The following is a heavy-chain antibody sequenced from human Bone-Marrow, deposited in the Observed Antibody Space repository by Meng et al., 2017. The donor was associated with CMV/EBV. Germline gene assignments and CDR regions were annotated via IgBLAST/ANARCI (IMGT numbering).Heavy chain of an antibody. CDR2: ISAYNGNT. V-gene: IGHV1-18*01. Sequence: ASVKVSCKASGYTFTSYTISWVRQAPGQGLEWMGWISAYNGNTNYAQKLQGRVTMTTDTSTNTAYMELRSLRSDDTAVYYCARDAVGATAHRGFYYFYYGMDVWGQGTTVTVSS. CDR3: ARDAVGATAHRGFYYFYYGMDV. D-gene: IGHD1-26*01. CDR1: GYTFTSYT. J-gene: IGHJ6*02.